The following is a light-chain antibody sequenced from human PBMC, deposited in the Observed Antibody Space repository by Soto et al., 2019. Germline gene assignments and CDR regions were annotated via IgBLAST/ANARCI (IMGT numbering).Light chain of an antibody. CDR3: QHFGTSLIT. J-gene: IGKJ5*01. V-gene: IGKV3-20*01. CDR1: QSVTSHF. Sequence: VLTQSPGTLSLSPGERATLSCRTSQSVTSHFLSWFQQKPGQPPRLLLYGASRRGAGTPDRFSGSGSGTDFTLIINRVEPEDFAVYYCQHFGTSLITFGQGTRLEIK. CDR2: GAS.